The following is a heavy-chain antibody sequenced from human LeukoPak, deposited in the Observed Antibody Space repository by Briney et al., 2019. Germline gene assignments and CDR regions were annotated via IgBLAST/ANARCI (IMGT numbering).Heavy chain of an antibody. V-gene: IGHV5-51*01. CDR2: IYPGDSDT. J-gene: IGHJ4*02. CDR1: GYSFTNYW. CDR3: ARRQGIQSSRNFDY. D-gene: IGHD5-18*01. Sequence: GESLKISCKGSGYSFTNYWIGWERQMPGKGLEWMGVIYPGDSDTRYSPSFQGQVTISADKSISTAYLQWSSLKASDTALYYCARRQGIQSSRNFDYWGQGTLVTVSS.